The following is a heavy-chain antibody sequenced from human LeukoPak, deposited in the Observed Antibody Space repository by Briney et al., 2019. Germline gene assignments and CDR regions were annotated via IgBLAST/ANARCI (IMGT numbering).Heavy chain of an antibody. V-gene: IGHV3-64D*09. CDR1: GFTFSSYA. D-gene: IGHD3-3*01. CDR2: ISSNGGST. J-gene: IGHJ4*02. Sequence: GGSLRLSCSAAGFTFSSYAMHWVRRAPGKGVEYVSAISSNGGSTYYADSVKGRFTISRDNSKNTLCLQMSSLRAEDTAVYYCVKESRITILGDYFDYWGQGTLVTVSS. CDR3: VKESRITILGDYFDY.